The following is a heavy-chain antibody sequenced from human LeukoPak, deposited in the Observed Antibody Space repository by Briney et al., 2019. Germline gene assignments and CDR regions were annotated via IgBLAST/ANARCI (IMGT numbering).Heavy chain of an antibody. V-gene: IGHV4-59*01. Sequence: SETLSLTCTVSGGSISSYYWSWIRQPPGKGLEGGGNIYYGGGTNYNPSLKSRVTISVDTSKNQFSLKLSSMTAADTAVYYCARDKVYQDNYYYGMDVWRRGTTVTVSS. CDR1: GGSISSYY. CDR3: ARDKVYQDNYYYGMDV. CDR2: IYYGGGT. J-gene: IGHJ6*02. D-gene: IGHD2-2*01.